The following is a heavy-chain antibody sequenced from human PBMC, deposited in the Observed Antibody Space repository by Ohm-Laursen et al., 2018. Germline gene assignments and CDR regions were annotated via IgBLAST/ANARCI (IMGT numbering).Heavy chain of an antibody. D-gene: IGHD3/OR15-3a*01. V-gene: IGHV4-31*03. CDR3: ARGTGQGDFEY. CDR1: GGSIRSGSYY. CDR2: IYYSGST. Sequence: SQTLSLTCTVSGGSIRSGSYYWGWIRQHPGKGLEWIGYIYYSGSTYYNPSLKSRVVISLAPSRNQFSLKVSSVTAADTAVYYCARGTGQGDFEYWGPGTLVTVSS. J-gene: IGHJ4*02.